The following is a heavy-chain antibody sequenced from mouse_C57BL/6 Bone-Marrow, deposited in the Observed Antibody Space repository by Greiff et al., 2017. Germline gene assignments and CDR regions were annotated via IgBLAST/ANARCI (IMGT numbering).Heavy chain of an antibody. V-gene: IGHV5-4*01. CDR1: GFTFSSYA. Sequence: EVQLVESGGGLVKPGGSLKLSCAASGFTFSSYAMSWVRQTPEKRLEWVATISDGGSYTYYPDNVKGRFPISRDNAKNNLYLQMSHLKSEDTAMYYCARAGIYYYGSRAMDYWGQGTSVTVSS. J-gene: IGHJ4*01. D-gene: IGHD1-1*01. CDR2: ISDGGSYT. CDR3: ARAGIYYYGSRAMDY.